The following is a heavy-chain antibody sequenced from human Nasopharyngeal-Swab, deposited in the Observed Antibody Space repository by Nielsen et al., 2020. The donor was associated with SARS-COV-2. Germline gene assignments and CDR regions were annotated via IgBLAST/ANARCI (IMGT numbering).Heavy chain of an antibody. CDR1: GLTFSSYA. J-gene: IGHJ4*02. D-gene: IGHD3-10*01. Sequence: GESLKMSCAASGLTFSSYAMSWVRQAPGEGLEWVSGINSGGTTTFYADIVKGRFTISRDNSKNTLYLQLNSLKVKDTAVYYCASYGAGSYYSTGVYYWGQGTRVIVSS. CDR2: INSGGTTT. CDR3: ASYGAGSYYSTGVYY. V-gene: IGHV3-23*01.